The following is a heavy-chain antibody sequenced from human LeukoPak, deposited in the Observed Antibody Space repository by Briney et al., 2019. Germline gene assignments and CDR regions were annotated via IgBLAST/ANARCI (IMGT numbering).Heavy chain of an antibody. CDR1: GGSFSGYY. Sequence: SETLSLTCAVYGGSFSGYYWSWIRQPPGKGLEWIGEINHSGSTNYNPSLKSRVTISVDTSKNQFSLKLSSVTAADTAVYYCARRRYSSSWYGGDYFDYWGQGTLVTVSS. J-gene: IGHJ4*02. D-gene: IGHD6-13*01. CDR2: INHSGST. CDR3: ARRRYSSSWYGGDYFDY. V-gene: IGHV4-34*01.